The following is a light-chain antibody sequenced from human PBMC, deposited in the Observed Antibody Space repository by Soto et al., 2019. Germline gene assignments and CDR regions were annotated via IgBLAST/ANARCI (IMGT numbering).Light chain of an antibody. CDR3: QQRSNWPRA. CDR1: QSVSSY. Sequence: EIVLTQSPATLSLSPWERATLSCRASQSVSSYLALYQQKPGQAPRLLIYDASNRATGIPARFSGSGSGTDFTLTISSLEPEDFAVYYCQQRSNWPRAFGPGTKVDI. V-gene: IGKV3-11*01. CDR2: DAS. J-gene: IGKJ3*01.